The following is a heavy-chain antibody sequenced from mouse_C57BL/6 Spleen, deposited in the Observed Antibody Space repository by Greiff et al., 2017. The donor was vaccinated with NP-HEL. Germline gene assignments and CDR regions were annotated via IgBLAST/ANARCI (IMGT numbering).Heavy chain of an antibody. CDR1: GYTFTDYY. CDR3: ARKDHYYGSTFDY. CDR2: IYPGSGNT. D-gene: IGHD1-1*01. Sequence: QVQLKESGAELVRPGASVKLSCKASGYTFTDYYINWVKQRPGQGLEWIARIYPGSGNTYYNEKFKGKATLTAEKSSSTAYMQLSSLTSEDSAVYFCARKDHYYGSTFDYWGQGTTLTVSS. J-gene: IGHJ2*01. V-gene: IGHV1-76*01.